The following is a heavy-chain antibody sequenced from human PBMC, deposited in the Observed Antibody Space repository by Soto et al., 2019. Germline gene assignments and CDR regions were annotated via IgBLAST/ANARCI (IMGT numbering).Heavy chain of an antibody. CDR1: GGSISNYY. CDR2: IYYSGST. Sequence: PSETLSLTCTVSGGSISNYYWSWIRQPPGKGLEWIGYIYYSGSTNYNPSLKSRVTISVDTSKNQFSLKLSSVTAADTAVYYCAAIAAAGGTDAFDIWGQGTTVTVSS. J-gene: IGHJ3*02. D-gene: IGHD6-13*01. CDR3: AAIAAAGGTDAFDI. V-gene: IGHV4-59*01.